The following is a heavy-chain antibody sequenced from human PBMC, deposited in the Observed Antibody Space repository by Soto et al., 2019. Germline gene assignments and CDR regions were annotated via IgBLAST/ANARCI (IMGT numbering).Heavy chain of an antibody. V-gene: IGHV4-39*01. J-gene: IGHJ4*01. Sequence: PSETLSLTCTVSGGSISSSSYYWGWIRQPPGKGLEWIGSIYYSGSTYYNPSLKSRVTISVDTSKNQFSLKLSSVTAADTAVYYCARSRTTVVTLDYWGHGTLVTVSS. CDR2: IYYSGST. CDR1: GGSISSSSYY. CDR3: ARSRTTVVTLDY. D-gene: IGHD4-17*01.